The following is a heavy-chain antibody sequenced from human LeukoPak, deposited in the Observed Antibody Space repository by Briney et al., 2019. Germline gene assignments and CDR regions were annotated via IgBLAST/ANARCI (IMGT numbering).Heavy chain of an antibody. CDR2: ISSSSSYI. D-gene: IGHD3-10*01. CDR1: GFTFSSYS. V-gene: IGHV3-21*01. Sequence: KPGGSLRLPCAASGFTFSSYSMNWVRQAPGKGLEWVSSISSSSSYIYYADSVKGRFTISRDNAKNSLYLQMNSLSAEDTAVYYCARDRFPGSLRWFDPWGQGTLVTVSS. J-gene: IGHJ5*02. CDR3: ARDRFPGSLRWFDP.